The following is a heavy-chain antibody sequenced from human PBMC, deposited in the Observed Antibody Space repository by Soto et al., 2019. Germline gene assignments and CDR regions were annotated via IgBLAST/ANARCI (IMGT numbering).Heavy chain of an antibody. Sequence: PGGSLRLSCAASGFTVSSNYMSWVRQAPGKGLEWVSLIYSGGSTYYADSVKGRFTISRDNSKNTLYLQMNSLRAEDTAVYYCARDPPDYDFRLVVWGQGTTLTVSS. CDR1: GFTVSSNY. J-gene: IGHJ6*02. CDR3: ARDPPDYDFRLVV. D-gene: IGHD3-3*01. CDR2: IYSGGST. V-gene: IGHV3-66*01.